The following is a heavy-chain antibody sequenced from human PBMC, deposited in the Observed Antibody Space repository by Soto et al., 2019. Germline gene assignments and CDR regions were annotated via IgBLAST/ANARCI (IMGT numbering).Heavy chain of an antibody. V-gene: IGHV3-30-3*01. CDR1: GFTFSNYA. D-gene: IGHD5-18*01. J-gene: IGHJ4*02. CDR3: ARDLYDGYSYGSFDY. CDR2: ISYDGSNK. Sequence: GGSLRLSCAASGFTFSNYAVHWVRQAPGKGLEWVTLISYDGSNKYYADSVKGRFTVSRDNSRNTLYLQMNSLRAEDTAIYYCARDLYDGYSYGSFDYWGQGTLVTVPS.